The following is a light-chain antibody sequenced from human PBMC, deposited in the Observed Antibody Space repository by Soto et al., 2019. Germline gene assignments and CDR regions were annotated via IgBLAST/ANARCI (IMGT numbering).Light chain of an antibody. CDR3: SSYTTSTTVV. V-gene: IGLV2-14*03. CDR1: SSDVSGYNF. J-gene: IGLJ1*01. Sequence: ALTQPASLFGSPGESITFSCTGTSSDVSGYNFVSWYQQHPGKAPKLMIYEVSSRPSGVSNRFSGSKSGNTASLTISGLQPEDEADYYCSSYTTSTTVVFGTGTKVTVL. CDR2: EVS.